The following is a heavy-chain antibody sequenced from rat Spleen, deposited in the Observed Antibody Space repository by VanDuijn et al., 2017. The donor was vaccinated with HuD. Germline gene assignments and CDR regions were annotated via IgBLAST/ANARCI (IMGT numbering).Heavy chain of an antibody. J-gene: IGHJ4*01. CDR1: GFTFSDYN. V-gene: IGHV5S10*01. CDR2: INYDGRGT. CDR3: TTGNYYDGSASYYVMDA. Sequence: EVQLVESGGGLLQPGRSLKLSCVASGFTFSDYNMAWVRQAPKKGLDWVATINYDGRGTYYRGSVKGRFTISRDNAKSTLYLQMDSLRSEETATYYCTTGNYYDGSASYYVMDAWGQGASVTVSS. D-gene: IGHD1-12*02.